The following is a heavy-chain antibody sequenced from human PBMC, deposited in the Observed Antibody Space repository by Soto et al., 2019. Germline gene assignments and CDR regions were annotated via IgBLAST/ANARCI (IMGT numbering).Heavy chain of an antibody. D-gene: IGHD2-15*01. V-gene: IGHV4-31*03. Sequence: TLSLTCTVSGGSISSGGYYWSWIRQHPGKGLEWIGYIYYSGSTYHNPSLKSRVTISVDTSKNQFSLKLSSVTAADTAVYYCARGRDVVVVDDIRSSAVGFDPWGQGTLVTVSS. CDR3: ARGRDVVVVDDIRSSAVGFDP. J-gene: IGHJ5*02. CDR2: IYYSGST. CDR1: GGSISSGGYY.